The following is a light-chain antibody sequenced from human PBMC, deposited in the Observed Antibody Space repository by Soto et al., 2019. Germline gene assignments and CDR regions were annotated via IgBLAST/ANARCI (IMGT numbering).Light chain of an antibody. CDR3: QQYNAWPLT. J-gene: IGKJ4*01. CDR2: AAS. V-gene: IGKV1-8*01. Sequence: ILMTQSPSSLSASTGGRVTLSCRASQGIRSYLAWYQQRPGKAPKLLIYAASTLQSGVPSRFSGSGSGTKFTLTIISLQSEDFAVYYCQQYNAWPLTFGGGTKVDIK. CDR1: QGIRSY.